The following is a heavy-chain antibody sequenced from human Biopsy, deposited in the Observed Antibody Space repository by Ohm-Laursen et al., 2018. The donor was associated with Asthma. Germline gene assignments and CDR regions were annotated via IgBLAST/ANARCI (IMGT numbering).Heavy chain of an antibody. D-gene: IGHD1-1*01. V-gene: IGHV3-30*11. J-gene: IGHJ3*02. CDR1: VFSFSNFA. CDR3: VRDRTYDAFDI. CDR2: ISKDASTQ. Sequence: SLSLSCTASVFSFSNFAIHWVCHGPGKGLEWVGVISKDASTQDYADSVQGRFTMARDNSKNTLDLQMNSLREEDTAVYYCVRDRTYDAFDIWGQGTVVSVSS.